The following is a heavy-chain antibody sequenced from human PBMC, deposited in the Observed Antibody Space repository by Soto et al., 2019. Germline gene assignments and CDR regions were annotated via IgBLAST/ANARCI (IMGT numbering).Heavy chain of an antibody. Sequence: QVQLQESGPGLVKPSETMSLSCTVSGGSISSYYWSWFRQSPGKRMEWIGYVHHSWGSSYNPSLQSRGAISLDTSKIQFSLKVXSVTATDAAXXXXARXGFVPLHGLVDVWGQGTTVTVSS. J-gene: IGHJ6*02. D-gene: IGHD1-26*01. CDR3: ARXGFVPLHGLVDV. V-gene: IGHV4-59*08. CDR1: GGSISSYY. CDR2: VHHSWGS.